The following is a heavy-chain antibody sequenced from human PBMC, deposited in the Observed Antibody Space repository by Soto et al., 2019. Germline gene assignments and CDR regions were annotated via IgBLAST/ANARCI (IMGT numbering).Heavy chain of an antibody. CDR1: GFTFSSYA. CDR2: ISGSGGGT. D-gene: IGHD2-8*01. V-gene: IGHV3-23*01. CDR3: VRLIGNSWLDS. J-gene: IGHJ5*01. Sequence: GGSLRLSCAASGFTFSSYAMSWVRQAPGKGLEWVSLISGSGGGTYYADSVKGRFTINPDTSNNQLSLQLNSVTPDDTAVYYCVRLIGNSWLDSWGQGTLVTVSS.